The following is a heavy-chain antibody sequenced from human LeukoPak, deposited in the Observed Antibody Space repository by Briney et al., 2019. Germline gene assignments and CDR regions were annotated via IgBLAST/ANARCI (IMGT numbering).Heavy chain of an antibody. CDR3: AIDTLGYCSSTSCYSGKDYYYYYMDV. V-gene: IGHV4-34*01. CDR1: GGSFSGYY. CDR2: INHSGST. Sequence: SETLSLTCAVYGGSFSGYYWSWIRQPPGKGLEWMGEINHSGSTNYNPSLKSRVTISVDTSKNQFSLKLSSVTAADTAVYYCAIDTLGYCSSTSCYSGKDYYYYYMDVWGKGTTVTVSS. J-gene: IGHJ6*03. D-gene: IGHD2-2*01.